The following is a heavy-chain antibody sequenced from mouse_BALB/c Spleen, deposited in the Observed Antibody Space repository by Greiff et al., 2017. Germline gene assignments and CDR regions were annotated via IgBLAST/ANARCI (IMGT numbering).Heavy chain of an antibody. CDR1: GYSFTSYW. CDR3: TREGVGNYAY. D-gene: IGHD2-1*01. V-gene: IGHV1-5*01. Sequence: VQLQQSGTVLARPGASVKMSCKASGYSFTSYWMHWVKQRPGQGLEWIGAIYPGNSDTSYNQKFKGKANLTAVTSASTAYMELSSLTNEDSVVYYCTREGVGNYAYWGQGTLVTVSA. CDR2: IYPGNSDT. J-gene: IGHJ3*01.